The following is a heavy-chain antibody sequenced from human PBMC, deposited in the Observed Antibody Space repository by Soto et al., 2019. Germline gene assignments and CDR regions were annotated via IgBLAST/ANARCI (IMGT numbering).Heavy chain of an antibody. CDR3: ARDIRFLEWLEDYYYCMDV. V-gene: IGHV3-21*01. D-gene: IGHD3-3*01. J-gene: IGHJ6*02. Sequence: GGSLRLSCTASGFTFSSYSMNWVRQAPGKGLEWVSSISRSSSYIYYADSVKGRFTISRDNAKNSLDLQMNSLRAEDTAVYYCARDIRFLEWLEDYYYCMDVWGQGTTVTVSS. CDR2: ISRSSSYI. CDR1: GFTFSSYS.